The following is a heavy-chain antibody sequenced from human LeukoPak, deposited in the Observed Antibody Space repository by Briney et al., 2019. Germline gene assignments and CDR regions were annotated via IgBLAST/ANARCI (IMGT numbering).Heavy chain of an antibody. CDR1: GNYW. CDR2: INSDGSWT. D-gene: IGHD2/OR15-2a*01. V-gene: IGHV3-74*01. CDR3: VSFYETY. J-gene: IGHJ4*02. Sequence: PEGSLRLSCAASGNYWMHWVRQVPGKGLVWVSHINSDGSWTSHADSVKGRFTISRDNAKNSLYLQMNSLRAEDTAVYYCVSFYETYWGRGTLVTVSS.